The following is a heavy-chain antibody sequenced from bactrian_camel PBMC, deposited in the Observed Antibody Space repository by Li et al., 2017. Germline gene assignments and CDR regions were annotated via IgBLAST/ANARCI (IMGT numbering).Heavy chain of an antibody. CDR1: ETIVGACE. CDR3: YAVGSNYCNRHY. D-gene: IGHD2*01. CDR2: ISAHGVT. Sequence: HVQLVESGGGSVQAGGSLRLSCTASETIVGACEWGWSRQAPGKDRELLARISAHGVTNYVTPAKDRFTISQDDSKNTLYLQMNSLNTEDTAVYYCYAVGSNYCNRHYWGQGTQVTVS. J-gene: IGHJ4*01. V-gene: IGHV3S53*01.